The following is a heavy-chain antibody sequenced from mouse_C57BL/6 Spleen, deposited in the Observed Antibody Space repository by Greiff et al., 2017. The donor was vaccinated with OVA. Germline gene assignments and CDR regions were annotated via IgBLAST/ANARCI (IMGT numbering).Heavy chain of an antibody. V-gene: IGHV1-52*01. CDR1: GYTFTSYW. Sequence: QVQLQQPGAELVRPGSSVKLSCKASGYTFTSYWMHWVKQRPIQGLEWIGNIDPSDSETHSNQKFKDKATLTVAKSSSTAYMQLSSLTSEDSAVYYYARREIYGNYDEAMDYWGQGTSVTVSS. CDR2: IDPSDSET. J-gene: IGHJ4*01. CDR3: ARREIYGNYDEAMDY. D-gene: IGHD2-1*01.